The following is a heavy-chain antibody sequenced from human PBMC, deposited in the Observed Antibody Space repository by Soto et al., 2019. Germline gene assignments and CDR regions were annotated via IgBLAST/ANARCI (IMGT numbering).Heavy chain of an antibody. V-gene: IGHV3-33*01. D-gene: IGHD6-19*01. J-gene: IGHJ6*02. CDR2: IWYDGSNK. Sequence: QVQLVESGGGVVQPGRSLRLSCAASGFTFSSYGMHWVRQAPGKGLEWVAVIWYDGSNKYYADSVKGRFTISRDNSKNTLYLQMNSLRAEDTAVYYCARDNGQWLAPTYYYYGMDVWGQGTTVTVSS. CDR1: GFTFSSYG. CDR3: ARDNGQWLAPTYYYYGMDV.